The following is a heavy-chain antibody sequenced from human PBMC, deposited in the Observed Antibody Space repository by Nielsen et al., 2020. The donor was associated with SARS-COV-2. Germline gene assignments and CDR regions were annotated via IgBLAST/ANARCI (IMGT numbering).Heavy chain of an antibody. J-gene: IGHJ3*02. CDR1: GYTLTELS. V-gene: IGHV1-69*13. Sequence: SVKVSCKVSGYTLTELSMHWVRQAPGKGLEWMGGIIPIFGTANYAQKFQGRVTITADESTSTAYMELSSLRSEDTAVYYCARPLGVNSFKDAFDIWGQGTMVTVSS. CDR3: ARPLGVNSFKDAFDI. CDR2: IIPIFGTA.